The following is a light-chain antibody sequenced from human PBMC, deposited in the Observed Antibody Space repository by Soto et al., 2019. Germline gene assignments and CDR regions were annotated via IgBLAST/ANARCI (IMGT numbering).Light chain of an antibody. J-gene: IGKJ1*01. CDR1: QSVSSSH. V-gene: IGKV3-20*01. CDR2: GAS. CDR3: QQYGSLSWT. Sequence: SVLTQSPSTLSLSPGSRSTLSCRASQSVSSSHLAWYQQKPGQAPRLXIYGASTRATGVPDRFSGSWYGTDFNLTISRLEPEDFAVYHCQQYGSLSWTFGQGTKVDIK.